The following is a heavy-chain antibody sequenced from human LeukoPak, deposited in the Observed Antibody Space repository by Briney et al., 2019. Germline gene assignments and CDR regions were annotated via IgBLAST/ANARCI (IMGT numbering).Heavy chain of an antibody. V-gene: IGHV3-7*01. CDR2: INEDETER. J-gene: IGHJ4*02. CDR1: GFTFSNYW. CDR3: ARARTATYNVFADF. Sequence: GGSLRLSCVASGFTFSNYWMSWLRQTPGKGLEWVANINEDETERYYVASVEGRFHVSRDNGKNSLYLQMNGLRAEDSAVFYCARARTATYNVFADFWGQGTLVTVSS. D-gene: IGHD3-3*01.